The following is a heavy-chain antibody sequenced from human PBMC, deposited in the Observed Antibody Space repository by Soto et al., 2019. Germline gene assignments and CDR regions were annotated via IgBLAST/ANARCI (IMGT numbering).Heavy chain of an antibody. D-gene: IGHD3-3*01. V-gene: IGHV1-8*02. CDR1: GYTFSNYG. CDR2: MNPNSGNT. CDR3: AFGYYYYYGMDV. J-gene: IGHJ6*02. Sequence: GASVKVSCKTSGYTFSNYGINWVRQATGQGLEWMGWMNPNSGNTGYAQKFQGRVTMTRNTSISTAYMELSSLRSEDTAVYYCAFGYYYYYGMDVWGQGTTVTVSS.